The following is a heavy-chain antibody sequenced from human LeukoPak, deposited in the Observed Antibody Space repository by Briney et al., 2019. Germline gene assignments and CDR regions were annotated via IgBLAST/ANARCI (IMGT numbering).Heavy chain of an antibody. J-gene: IGHJ6*03. V-gene: IGHV3-9*01. Sequence: GGSLRLSCAASGFTFDDYAMHWVRQAPGKGLEWVSGISWNSGSIGYADSVKGRFTISRDNAKNSLYLQMNSLRAEDTALYYCAMGGSYYYYYYMDVWGKGTTVTISS. CDR3: AMGGSYYYYYYMDV. CDR1: GFTFDDYA. D-gene: IGHD3-16*01. CDR2: ISWNSGSI.